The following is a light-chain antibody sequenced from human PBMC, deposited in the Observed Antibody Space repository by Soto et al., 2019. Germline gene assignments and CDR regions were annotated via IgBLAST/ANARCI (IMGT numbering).Light chain of an antibody. V-gene: IGKV3-15*01. CDR1: QSVITN. Sequence: EILLTQSPATLSLSPGESATLSCRASQSVITNLAWYQQKSGQAPRLLIYDASSRDTDIPARFSGSGSGTEFTLTLSKLQSEDFVVYYCQQYNNWPSTFGQGTKVDIK. CDR3: QQYNNWPST. J-gene: IGKJ1*01. CDR2: DAS.